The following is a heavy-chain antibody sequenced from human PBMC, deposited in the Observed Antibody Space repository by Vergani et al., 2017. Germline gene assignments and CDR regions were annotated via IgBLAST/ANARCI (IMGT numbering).Heavy chain of an antibody. J-gene: IGHJ6*03. V-gene: IGHV5-51*01. CDR2: IYPGDSDT. CDR1: GYSFTSYW. D-gene: IGHD2-2*02. CDR3: ARRGRGSCSSTSCYTVDYYYYYMDV. Sequence: EVQLVESGAEVKKPGESLKISCKGSGYSFTSYWIGWVRQMPGKGLEWMGIIYPGDSDTRYSPSFQGQVTISADKSISTAYLQWSSLKASDTAMYYCARRGRGSCSSTSCYTVDYYYYYMDVWGKGTTVTVSS.